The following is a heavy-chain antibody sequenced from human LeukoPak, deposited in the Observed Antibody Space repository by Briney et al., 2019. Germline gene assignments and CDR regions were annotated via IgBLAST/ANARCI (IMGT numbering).Heavy chain of an antibody. CDR3: ARNSIFGDPTGWYFDL. CDR1: GFTFSSYE. CDR2: ISSSGSTI. V-gene: IGHV3-48*03. Sequence: GGSLRLSCAASGFTFSSYEMNWIRQAPGKGLEWVSYISSSGSTIYYADSVKGRFTISRDNAKNSLYLQMNSLRAEDTAVYYCARNSIFGDPTGWYFDLWGRGTLVTVSS. J-gene: IGHJ2*01. D-gene: IGHD3-3*01.